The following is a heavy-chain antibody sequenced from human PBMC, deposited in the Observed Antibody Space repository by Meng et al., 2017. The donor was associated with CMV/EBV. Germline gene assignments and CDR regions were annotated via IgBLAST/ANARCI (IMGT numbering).Heavy chain of an antibody. CDR1: GFTFSSYS. Sequence: GESLKISCAASGFTFSSYSMNWVRQAPGKGLEWVSSISSSSSYIYYADSVKGQFTISRDNAKNSLYLQMNSLRAEDTAVYYCARVNIVVVPAAIDGSSFSYYGMDVWGQGTTVTVSS. J-gene: IGHJ6*02. CDR3: ARVNIVVVPAAIDGSSFSYYGMDV. V-gene: IGHV3-21*01. D-gene: IGHD2-2*01. CDR2: ISSSSSYI.